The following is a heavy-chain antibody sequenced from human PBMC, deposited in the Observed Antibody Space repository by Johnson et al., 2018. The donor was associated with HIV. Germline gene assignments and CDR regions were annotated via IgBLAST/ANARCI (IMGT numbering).Heavy chain of an antibody. D-gene: IGHD3-22*01. CDR2: IYSGGSI. V-gene: IGHV3-66*01. CDR3: ASREPYYYDSSGYLAFDI. Sequence: VQLVESGGGVVQPGRSLRLSCAASGITFSSYAMHWVRQAPGKGLEWVSVIYSGGSIYYAASVKGRFTISRDNSKNTLYLQMNSLRAEDTAVYYCASREPYYYDSSGYLAFDIWGQGTMVTVSS. J-gene: IGHJ3*02. CDR1: GITFSSYA.